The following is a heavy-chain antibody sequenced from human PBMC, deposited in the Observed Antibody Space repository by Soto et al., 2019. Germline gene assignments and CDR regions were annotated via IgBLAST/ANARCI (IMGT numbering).Heavy chain of an antibody. CDR1: GFTFSSYG. J-gene: IGHJ4*02. Sequence: QVQLVESGGGVVQPGRSLRLSCAASGFTFSSYGMHWVRQAPGKGLEWVAVIWYDGSNKYYADSVKGRFTISRDNSKNTLYLQMNSLRAEDTAVYYCARDVNMGRATMVRGPPAGYWGQGTLVTVSS. V-gene: IGHV3-33*01. D-gene: IGHD3-10*01. CDR3: ARDVNMGRATMVRGPPAGY. CDR2: IWYDGSNK.